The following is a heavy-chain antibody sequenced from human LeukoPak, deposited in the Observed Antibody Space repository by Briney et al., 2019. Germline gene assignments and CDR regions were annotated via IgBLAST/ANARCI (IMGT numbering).Heavy chain of an antibody. CDR3: ARQKEMAKSHKNFDY. D-gene: IGHD5-24*01. Sequence: GASVKVSCKASGYTFTSYGISWVRQAPGQGLEWMGRIIPILGIANYAQKFQGRVTITADKSTSTAYMELSSLRSEDTAVYYCARQKEMAKSHKNFDYWGQGTLVTVSS. J-gene: IGHJ4*02. CDR2: IIPILGIA. V-gene: IGHV1-69*04. CDR1: GYTFTSYG.